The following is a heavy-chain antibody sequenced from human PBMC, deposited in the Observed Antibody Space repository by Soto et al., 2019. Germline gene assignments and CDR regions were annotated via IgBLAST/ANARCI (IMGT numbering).Heavy chain of an antibody. J-gene: IGHJ6*04. CDR3: AGEPKGGAYDMDV. D-gene: IGHD3-16*01. Sequence: QVQLVESGGGVVQPGTSLRLSCAASRLTFSTYDMHWVRQAPGKGLEWVALIWSDASREFYADSVKGRFSISRDNSKNTLFMQMNGLRAEDTAVYYCAGEPKGGAYDMDVWGKGTTVTVSS. V-gene: IGHV3-33*01. CDR2: IWSDASRE. CDR1: RLTFSTYD.